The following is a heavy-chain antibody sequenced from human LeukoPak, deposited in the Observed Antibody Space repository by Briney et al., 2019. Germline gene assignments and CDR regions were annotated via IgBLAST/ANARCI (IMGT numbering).Heavy chain of an antibody. CDR1: GFTSSSYA. CDR2: ISYDGSNK. D-gene: IGHD3-22*01. V-gene: IGHV3-30-3*01. J-gene: IGHJ4*02. CDR3: AREGSGYSTDY. Sequence: GGSLRLSCAASGFTSSSYAMHWVRQAPGKGLEWVAVISYDGSNKYYADSVKGRFTISRDNSKNTLYLQMNSLRAEDTAVYYCAREGSGYSTDYWGQGTLVTVSS.